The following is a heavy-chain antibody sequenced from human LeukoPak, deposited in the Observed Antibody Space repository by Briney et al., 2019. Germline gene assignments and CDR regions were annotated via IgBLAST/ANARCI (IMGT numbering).Heavy chain of an antibody. CDR2: ISYDGSNK. CDR3: AKLSVGSSDYFDY. CDR1: GFTFSSYG. Sequence: GGSLRLSCAASGFTFSSYGMPWVRQAPGKGLEWEAVISYDGSNKYYADSVKGRFTISRDNSKNTLYLQMNSLRAEDTAVYYCAKLSVGSSDYFDYWGQGTLVTVSS. V-gene: IGHV3-30*18. D-gene: IGHD2-15*01. J-gene: IGHJ4*02.